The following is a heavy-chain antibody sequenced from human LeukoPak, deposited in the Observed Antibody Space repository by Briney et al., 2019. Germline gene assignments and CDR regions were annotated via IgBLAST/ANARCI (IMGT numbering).Heavy chain of an antibody. J-gene: IGHJ4*02. V-gene: IGHV3-7*01. Sequence: GGSLRLSCATSGFTLSNFWMNWVRQAPGKGLEWVANIEDDGNKKNYVDSVKGRFTISRDDVKNSMYLQMNSLRADDTAVYYCARGRGIALWGQGTLVTVSS. CDR2: IEDDGNKK. CDR3: ARGRGIAL. CDR1: GFTLSNFW. D-gene: IGHD6-13*01.